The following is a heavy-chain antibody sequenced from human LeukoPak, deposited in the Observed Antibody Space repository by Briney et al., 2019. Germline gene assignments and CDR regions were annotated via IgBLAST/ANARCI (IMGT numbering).Heavy chain of an antibody. J-gene: IGHJ4*02. V-gene: IGHV1-8*03. CDR2: MNPNSGNT. CDR3: ARDCSGGSCYSYPFDY. Sequence: ASVKVPCKASGYTFTSYDINWVRQATGQGLEWMGWMNPNSGNTGYAQKFQGRVTITRNTSISTAYMELSSLRSEDTAVYYCARDCSGGSCYSYPFDYWGQGTLVTVSS. CDR1: GYTFTSYD. D-gene: IGHD2-15*01.